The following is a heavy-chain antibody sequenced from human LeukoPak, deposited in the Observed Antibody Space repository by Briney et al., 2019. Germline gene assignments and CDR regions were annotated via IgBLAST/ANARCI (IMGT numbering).Heavy chain of an antibody. CDR3: ARGRLAFDP. CDR1: GYTFTSYD. V-gene: IGHV1-8*01. Sequence: GASVTVSCKASGYTFTSYDINWVRQATGQGLEWVGWMNPNSGNRGHAQKFQGRVTMTKNTSLSTAYRELSSLRSEDAAVYYRARGRLAFDPWGQGTLVTVSS. J-gene: IGHJ5*02. CDR2: MNPNSGNR.